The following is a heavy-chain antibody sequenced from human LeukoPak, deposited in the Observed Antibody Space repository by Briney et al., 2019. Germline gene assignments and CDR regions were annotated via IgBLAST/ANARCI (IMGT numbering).Heavy chain of an antibody. CDR2: IIPIFGTA. V-gene: IGHV1-69*13. J-gene: IGHJ6*03. Sequence: GASVKVSCKASGGTFSSYAISWVRQAPGQGLEWMGGIIPIFGTANYAQKFQGRVTITADESTSTAYMELSSLRSEDTAVYYCARGPRVYQRDYYYYYYMDVWGKGTTVTVSS. CDR1: GGTFSSYA. CDR3: ARGPRVYQRDYYYYYYMDV. D-gene: IGHD6-25*01.